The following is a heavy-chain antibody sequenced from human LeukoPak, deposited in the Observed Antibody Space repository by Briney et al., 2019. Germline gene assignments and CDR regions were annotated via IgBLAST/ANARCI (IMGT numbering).Heavy chain of an antibody. CDR1: GGSISSYY. D-gene: IGHD5-24*01. CDR3: AIEGGYNTYYFDY. J-gene: IGHJ4*02. CDR2: IYYSGST. Sequence: PSETLSLTCTVSGGSISSYYWSWIRQPPGKGLEWIGYIYYSGSTNYNPSLKSRVTISVDTSKNQFSLKLSSVTAADTAVYYCAIEGGYNTYYFDYWGQGTLVTVSS. V-gene: IGHV4-59*12.